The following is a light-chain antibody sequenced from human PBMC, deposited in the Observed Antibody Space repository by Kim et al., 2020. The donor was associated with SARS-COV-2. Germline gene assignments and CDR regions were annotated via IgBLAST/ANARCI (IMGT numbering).Light chain of an antibody. CDR1: QSVSSSY. J-gene: IGKJ4*01. CDR2: DTS. CDR3: QQYGSSPLT. V-gene: IGKV3-20*01. Sequence: SPGKRATLSCRARQSVSSSYLAWYQQKPGQPPRLLIYDTSTRATGIPDRFSGSGSGTDYTLTISRLEPDDFVVYYCQQYGSSPLTFGGGTKVDIK.